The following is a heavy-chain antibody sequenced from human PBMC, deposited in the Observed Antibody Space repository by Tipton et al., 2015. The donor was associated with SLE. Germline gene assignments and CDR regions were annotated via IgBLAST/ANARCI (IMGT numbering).Heavy chain of an antibody. D-gene: IGHD3-22*01. J-gene: IGHJ4*02. Sequence: PGLVKPSETLSLTCTVSGGSISSHYWSWIRQPPGKGLEWIGYIYYSGSTNYNPSLKSRVTISVDTSKKQFSLHLRSVTAADTAVYYCARWGYDSSFYYWGQGTLVTVSS. V-gene: IGHV4-59*11. CDR3: ARWGYDSSFYY. CDR2: IYYSGST. CDR1: GGSISSHY.